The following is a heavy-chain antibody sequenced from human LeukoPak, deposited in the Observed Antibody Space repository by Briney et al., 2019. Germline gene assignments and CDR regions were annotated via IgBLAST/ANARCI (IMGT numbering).Heavy chain of an antibody. CDR3: ARDYYDGLYYYYMDV. D-gene: IGHD3-22*01. Sequence: PGGSLRLSCAASGFTFSSYEMNWVRQAPGKGLEWVSYISSSGSTIYYAYSVKGRFTISRDNAKNSLYLQMNSLRAEDTAVYYCARDYYDGLYYYYMDVWGKGTTVTISS. CDR1: GFTFSSYE. CDR2: ISSSGSTI. V-gene: IGHV3-48*03. J-gene: IGHJ6*03.